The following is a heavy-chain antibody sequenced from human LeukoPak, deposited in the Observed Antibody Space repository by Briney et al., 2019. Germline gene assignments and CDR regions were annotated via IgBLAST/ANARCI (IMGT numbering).Heavy chain of an antibody. CDR1: GGSISSGGYY. Sequence: SETLSLTCTVSGGSISSGGYYWSWIRQHPGKGLEWIGEINHSGSTNYNPSLKSRVTISVDTSKNQFSLKLSSVTAADTAVYYCAREQSTGFLRDYWGQGTLVTVSS. V-gene: IGHV4-31*03. CDR3: AREQSTGFLRDY. J-gene: IGHJ4*02. CDR2: INHSGST.